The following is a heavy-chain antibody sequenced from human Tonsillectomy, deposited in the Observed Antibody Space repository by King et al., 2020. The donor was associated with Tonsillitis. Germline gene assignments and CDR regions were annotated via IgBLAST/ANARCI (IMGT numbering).Heavy chain of an antibody. J-gene: IGHJ4*02. CDR3: ARGGRRSGPQHDY. V-gene: IGHV4-34*01. Sequence: VQLQQWGAGLLKPSETLSLTCAVYGGSFSDYYWSWVRQPPGKGLEWVGVINHSGNTNYSPSLKSRVTISVVPSKNQFSLELRAVAAADTAVDYCARGGRRSGPQHDYWGQGTLVTVSS. D-gene: IGHD1-26*01. CDR2: INHSGNT. CDR1: GGSFSDYY.